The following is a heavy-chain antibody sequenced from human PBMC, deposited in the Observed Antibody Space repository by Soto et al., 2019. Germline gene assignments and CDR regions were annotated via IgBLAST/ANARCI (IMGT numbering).Heavy chain of an antibody. CDR2: ISYDGSNK. V-gene: IGHV3-30*18. Sequence: QVQLVESGGGVVQPGRSLRLSCAASGFTFSSYGMHWVRQAPGKGLEWVAVISYDGSNKYYADSEKGRFTIARDNSKNTLYLQMNSLRAEDTAVDYCAKDPRAARPSYFDYWGQGALVTVAT. D-gene: IGHD6-6*01. J-gene: IGHJ4*02. CDR3: AKDPRAARPSYFDY. CDR1: GFTFSSYG.